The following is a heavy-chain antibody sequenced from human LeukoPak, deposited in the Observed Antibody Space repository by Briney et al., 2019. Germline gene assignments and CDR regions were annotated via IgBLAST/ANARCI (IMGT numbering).Heavy chain of an antibody. Sequence: SVKVSCKASGGTFSSYAISWVRQAPGQGLEWMGGIIPIFGTANYAQKFQGRVTITADESTSTAYMELSSLRSVDTAVYYCASIVGATYHYFDYWGQGTLVTVSS. CDR1: GGTFSSYA. D-gene: IGHD1-26*01. CDR2: IIPIFGTA. V-gene: IGHV1-69*13. CDR3: ASIVGATYHYFDY. J-gene: IGHJ4*02.